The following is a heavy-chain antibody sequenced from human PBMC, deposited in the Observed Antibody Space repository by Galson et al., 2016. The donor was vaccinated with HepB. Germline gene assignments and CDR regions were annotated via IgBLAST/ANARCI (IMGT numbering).Heavy chain of an antibody. D-gene: IGHD6-25*01. V-gene: IGHV3-21*01. J-gene: IGHJ6*02. CDR1: GFTFSNYS. CDR2: ISSRSSYK. Sequence: SLRLSCAASGFTFSNYSMNWVRQAPGKGLEWVSSISSRSSYKYYADSVKDRFTVSRDNAKNSLFLQMNSLRAEDTAMYYWARARFSGSFSGMDVWGQGTTVTVSS. CDR3: ARARFSGSFSGMDV.